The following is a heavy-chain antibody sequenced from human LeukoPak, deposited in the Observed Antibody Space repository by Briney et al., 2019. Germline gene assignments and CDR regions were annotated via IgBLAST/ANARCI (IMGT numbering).Heavy chain of an antibody. J-gene: IGHJ4*02. V-gene: IGHV3-74*01. D-gene: IGHD5-12*01. CDR2: IKPDGSSM. Sequence: GGSLRLSCAASGFTFSSYWMNWVRQAPGKGLVWVSRIKPDGSSMSYADSVQGRFTISRDNAKNTLYLQMDSLRAEDTAVYYCATLYGGSTDYWGQGTLVTVSS. CDR3: ATLYGGSTDY. CDR1: GFTFSSYW.